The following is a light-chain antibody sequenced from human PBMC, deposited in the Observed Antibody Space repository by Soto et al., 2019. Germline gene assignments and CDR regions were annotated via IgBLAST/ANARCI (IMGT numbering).Light chain of an antibody. V-gene: IGLV1-44*01. Sequence: QLVLTQPPSASGTPGQRVTISCSGSSSNIGSNTVDWYQHLPGTAPQLLIYDNDHRPPGVPDRFSASTSATSASLAISGLHSEDEADYYCATWDDSLNGWVFGGGTKLTVL. CDR1: SSNIGSNT. CDR2: DND. J-gene: IGLJ3*02. CDR3: ATWDDSLNGWV.